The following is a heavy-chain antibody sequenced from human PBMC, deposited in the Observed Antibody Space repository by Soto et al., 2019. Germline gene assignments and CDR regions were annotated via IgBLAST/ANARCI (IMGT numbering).Heavy chain of an antibody. CDR3: ARDAGRGWLQPYFDY. J-gene: IGHJ4*02. CDR2: ISYDGSNK. V-gene: IGHV3-30-3*01. Sequence: GGSLRLSCAASGFTFSSYAMHWVRQAPGKGLEWVAVISYDGSNKYYADSVKGRFTISRDNSKNTLYLQMNSLRAEDTAVYYCARDAGRGWLQPYFDYWGQGTLVTVSS. CDR1: GFTFSSYA. D-gene: IGHD5-12*01.